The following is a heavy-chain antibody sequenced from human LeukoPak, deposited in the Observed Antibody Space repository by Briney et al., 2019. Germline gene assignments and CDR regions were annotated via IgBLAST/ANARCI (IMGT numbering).Heavy chain of an antibody. CDR1: GGSLSGYY. CDR2: INQSGST. Sequence: SETLSLTCGVYGGSLSGYYWSWIRQSPRKGLEWIAEINQSGSTNYNPSLQSRVTLSVDRSKNQISLNLRSVTAADTAVYYCARRFAMLRRVLGNWFDPWGQGTLVTVSS. V-gene: IGHV4-34*01. CDR3: ARRFAMLRRVLGNWFDP. J-gene: IGHJ5*02. D-gene: IGHD3-10*01.